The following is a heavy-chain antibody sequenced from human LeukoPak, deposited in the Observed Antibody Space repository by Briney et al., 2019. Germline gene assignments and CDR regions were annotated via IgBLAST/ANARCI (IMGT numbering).Heavy chain of an antibody. D-gene: IGHD3-10*01. CDR1: GGSISSSSYY. Sequence: SSETLSLTCTVSGGSISSSSYYWAWIRQPPGKGLEWIGSINYSGNTYYNPSLKSRVTISVDTSKSQFFLKLSSVTAADTAVYYCASTVRGVISYSDYWGQGTLVTVSS. CDR3: ASTVRGVISYSDY. V-gene: IGHV4-39*01. J-gene: IGHJ4*02. CDR2: INYSGNT.